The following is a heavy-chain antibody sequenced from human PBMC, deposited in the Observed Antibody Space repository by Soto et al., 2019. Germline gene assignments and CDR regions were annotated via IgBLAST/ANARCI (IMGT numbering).Heavy chain of an antibody. CDR1: GFTFSSYW. CDR2: INSDESSI. CDR3: AKHGSPLDYGDYFVPYYYYYMDV. V-gene: IGHV3-74*03. J-gene: IGHJ6*03. Sequence: GGSLRLSCEVSGFTFSSYWFHWIRQAPGKGLVWVSRINSDESSIAYADSVKGRFTISRDNAKNTLYLQMNSLRAEDTAVYYCAKHGSPLDYGDYFVPYYYYYMDVWGKGTTVTVSS. D-gene: IGHD4-17*01.